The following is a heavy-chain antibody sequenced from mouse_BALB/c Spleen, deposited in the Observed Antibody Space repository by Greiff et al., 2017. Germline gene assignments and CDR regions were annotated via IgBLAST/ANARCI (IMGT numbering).Heavy chain of an antibody. J-gene: IGHJ3*01. Sequence: VKVVESGAELVRPGSSVKISCKASGYAFSSYWMNWVKQRPGQGLEWIGQIYPGDGDTNYNGKFKGKATLTADKSSSTAYMQLSSLTSEDSAVYFCARDDYGNSWFAYWGQGTLVTVSA. CDR1: GYAFSSYW. CDR3: ARDDYGNSWFAY. D-gene: IGHD2-1*01. V-gene: IGHV1-80*01. CDR2: IYPGDGDT.